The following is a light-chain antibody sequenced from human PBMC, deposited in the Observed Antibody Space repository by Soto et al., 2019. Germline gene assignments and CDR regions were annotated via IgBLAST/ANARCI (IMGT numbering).Light chain of an antibody. Sequence: EIILTQSPASLSVSPGERATLSCRASQSVNNNLAWYQQKRGQAPRLLIYGASTRATGIPGRFRGSGSGTEFTLTITSLLSEDFAVYCCQQYNNWPPDTFGQGTKLEIK. J-gene: IGKJ2*01. V-gene: IGKV3-15*01. CDR2: GAS. CDR1: QSVNNN. CDR3: QQYNNWPPDT.